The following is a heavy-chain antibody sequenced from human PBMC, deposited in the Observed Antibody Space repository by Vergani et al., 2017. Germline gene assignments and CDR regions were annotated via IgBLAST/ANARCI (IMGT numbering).Heavy chain of an antibody. V-gene: IGHV1-46*01. D-gene: IGHD6-13*01. J-gene: IGHJ5*02. CDR1: GYTFSNYY. CDR2: INPSGGHT. CDR3: ARALWIAAAGTGVWFDP. Sequence: QVQVVQSGAEVKKSGASVKVSCKTSGYTFSNYYMHWVRQAPGQGLEWMGIINPSGGHTNYAQKFQGRVTMTRDTSTSTVYMELSSLRSEDTAIYYCARALWIAAAGTGVWFDPWGQGTLVTVSS.